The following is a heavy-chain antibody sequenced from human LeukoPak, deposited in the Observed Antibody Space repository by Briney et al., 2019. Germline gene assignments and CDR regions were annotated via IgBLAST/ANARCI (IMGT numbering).Heavy chain of an antibody. J-gene: IGHJ4*02. D-gene: IGHD6-19*01. CDR2: IHYSGST. Sequence: NPSQTLSLTCAVSGDSISIYYWSWIRQPPAKGLEWIGYIHYSGSTNYNPSLKSRVTISVDTSKNQFSLKLSSVTAADTAVYYCARGSGWYYYWGQGTLVTVSS. CDR1: GDSISIYY. CDR3: ARGSGWYYY. V-gene: IGHV4-59*01.